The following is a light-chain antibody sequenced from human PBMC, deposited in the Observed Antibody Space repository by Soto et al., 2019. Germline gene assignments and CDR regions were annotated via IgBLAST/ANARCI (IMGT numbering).Light chain of an antibody. CDR2: GAS. CDR3: QQYNNWPRWT. CDR1: QSVSSN. Sequence: EILMTQSPATLSVSPGERATLTCRASQSVSSNLAWYQQKPGQAPRLLIYGASIRATGIPARFSGSGSGTEFTLTISSLQSEDFAVYYCQQYNNWPRWTFGQGTKVEIK. J-gene: IGKJ1*01. V-gene: IGKV3D-15*01.